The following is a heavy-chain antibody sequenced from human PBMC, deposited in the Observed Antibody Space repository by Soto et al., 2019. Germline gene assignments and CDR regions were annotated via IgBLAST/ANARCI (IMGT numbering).Heavy chain of an antibody. Sequence: SETLSLTCTVSGGSISSYYWSWIRQPPGKGLEWIGYIYYSGSTNYNPSLKSRVTISVDTSKNQFSLKLSSVTAADTAVYYCARDIGYEGSGYDYSGLAWFDPWGQGTLVTVSS. D-gene: IGHD5-12*01. CDR3: ARDIGYEGSGYDYSGLAWFDP. CDR1: GGSISSYY. J-gene: IGHJ5*02. V-gene: IGHV4-59*01. CDR2: IYYSGST.